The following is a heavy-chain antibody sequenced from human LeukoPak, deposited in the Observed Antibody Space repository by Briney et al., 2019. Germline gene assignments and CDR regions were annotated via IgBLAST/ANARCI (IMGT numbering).Heavy chain of an antibody. CDR1: GGSLSSSTYY. D-gene: IGHD6-13*01. V-gene: IGHV4-39*01. CDR3: ARRDRTEAAGYDY. Sequence: SETLSLTCTVSGGSLSSSTYYWGWIRQPPGKGLEWIGSIFYSGSTHYNPSLKSRVTISVDTSKNQFSLKLNSVTAADTAVYYCARRDRTEAAGYDYWGQGTLVTVSS. CDR2: IFYSGST. J-gene: IGHJ4*02.